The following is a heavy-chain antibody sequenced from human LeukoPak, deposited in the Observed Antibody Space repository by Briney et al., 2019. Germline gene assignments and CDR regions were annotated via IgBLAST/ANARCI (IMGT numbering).Heavy chain of an antibody. CDR2: IYPGDSDT. CDR3: ARQVGVTGTTPGYYFDY. V-gene: IGHV5-51*01. D-gene: IGHD1-7*01. Sequence: GESLKISCKGSGYSFTSYWIGWVRHMVGKGLEWMGIIYPGDSDTRYSPSFQGQVTISADKSISTAYLQWSSLKASDTAMYYCARQVGVTGTTPGYYFDYWVQGTLVTVSS. CDR1: GYSFTSYW. J-gene: IGHJ4*02.